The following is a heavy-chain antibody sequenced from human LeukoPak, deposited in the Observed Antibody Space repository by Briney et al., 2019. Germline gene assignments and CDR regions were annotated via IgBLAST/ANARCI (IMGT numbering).Heavy chain of an antibody. J-gene: IGHJ4*02. CDR1: GFPFSSYG. V-gene: IGHV3-23*01. CDR2: ISDSGGST. CDR3: ARDLSGSYSDY. Sequence: GSLRLSCAASGFPFSSYGINWVRPAPGKGLGGGSSISDSGGSTYYAASVKGRFTISRDNAKNSLYLQMNSLRAEDTALYHCARDLSGSYSDYWGQGTLVTVSS. D-gene: IGHD1-26*01.